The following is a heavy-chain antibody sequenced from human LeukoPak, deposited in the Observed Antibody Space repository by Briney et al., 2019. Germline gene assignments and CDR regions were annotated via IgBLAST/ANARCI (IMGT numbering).Heavy chain of an antibody. CDR3: VKLVGVGELFWGHFLEDF. CDR1: GFTFNTYA. J-gene: IGHJ4*02. CDR2: ISGSSGNT. V-gene: IGHV3-23*01. Sequence: GGSLRLSCAASGFTFNTYAMSWVRQAPGKGLEWVSAISGSSGNTYYADSVKGRFTFSRDNSKNTLYLQMNSLRAEDTAVYYCVKLVGVGELFWGHFLEDFWGQGTLVTVSS. D-gene: IGHD3-10*01.